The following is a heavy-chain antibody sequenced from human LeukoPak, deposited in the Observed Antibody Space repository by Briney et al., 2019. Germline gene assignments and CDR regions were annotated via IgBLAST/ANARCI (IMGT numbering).Heavy chain of an antibody. CDR3: ARHISSGGTYAHFDY. J-gene: IGHJ4*02. D-gene: IGHD1-26*01. CDR1: GSMYNYY. CDR2: IHYNGIT. Sequence: SETLSLTCTVSGSMYNYYWSWIRQLPGKGLEWIGYIHYNGITNYSPSLKSRVTMSLDTSKNQVSLKLNSVSAADTAVYYCARHISSGGTYAHFDYWGQGTLVTVSS. V-gene: IGHV4-59*08.